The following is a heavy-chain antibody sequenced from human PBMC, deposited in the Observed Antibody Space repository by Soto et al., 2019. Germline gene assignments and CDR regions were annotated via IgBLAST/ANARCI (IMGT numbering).Heavy chain of an antibody. D-gene: IGHD1-26*01. J-gene: IGHJ6*03. CDR2: FDPEDGET. CDR1: GYTLAELS. V-gene: IGHV1-24*01. Sequence: ASVKVSCKVSGYTLAELSRQWVRQAPGKGLEWMGGFDPEDGETIYAQKFQGRVTMTEDTSTDTAYMELSSLRSADTAVYYCARDLGHSGSYPNAYYYYYYMDVWGKGTTVTVSS. CDR3: ARDLGHSGSYPNAYYYYYYMDV.